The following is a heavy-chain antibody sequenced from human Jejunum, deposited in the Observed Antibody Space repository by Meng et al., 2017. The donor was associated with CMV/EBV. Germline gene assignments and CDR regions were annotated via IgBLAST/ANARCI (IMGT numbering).Heavy chain of an antibody. Sequence: GFTFNNYWMNWCRQTPGKGLEWVANINQDGSQRYYLDSVKGRFSISRDNAKNSLFLQMNGLRADDTALYYCARDPPGDGGVTSDYWGQGIWVTVSS. CDR1: GFTFNNYW. D-gene: IGHD7-27*01. J-gene: IGHJ4*02. V-gene: IGHV3-7*01. CDR2: INQDGSQR. CDR3: ARDPPGDGGVTSDY.